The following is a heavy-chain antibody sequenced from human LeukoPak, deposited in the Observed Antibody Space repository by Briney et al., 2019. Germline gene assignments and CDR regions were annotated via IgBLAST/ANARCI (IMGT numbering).Heavy chain of an antibody. D-gene: IGHD1-26*01. V-gene: IGHV4-59*01. Sequence: PSETLSLTCTVSGGSISSYYWSWIRQPPGKGLEWIGYIYYSGSTNYNPSLKSRVTISVDTSKNQFSLKLSSVTAADTAVYYCARVVVGATCYMDVWAKGPRSPSP. CDR1: GGSISSYY. CDR3: ARVVVGATCYMDV. J-gene: IGHJ6*03. CDR2: IYYSGST.